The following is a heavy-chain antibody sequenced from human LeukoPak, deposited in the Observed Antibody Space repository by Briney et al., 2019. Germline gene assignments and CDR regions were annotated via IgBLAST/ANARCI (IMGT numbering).Heavy chain of an antibody. Sequence: PGWSLRLSCAASGFTFSSSAMSWVRQAPGKGVEWVSAISGSGGNTYYADSVKGRFTISRDNSKNTMYLQMNSLRAEDTAVYYCAKGGPERIYFGSGSYYNVNPLIDYWGQGTLVTVSS. V-gene: IGHV3-23*01. CDR3: AKGGPERIYFGSGSYYNVNPLIDY. D-gene: IGHD3-10*01. CDR1: GFTFSSSA. CDR2: ISGSGGNT. J-gene: IGHJ4*02.